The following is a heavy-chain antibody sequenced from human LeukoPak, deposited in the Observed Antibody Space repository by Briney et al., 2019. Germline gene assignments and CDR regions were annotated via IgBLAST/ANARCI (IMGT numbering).Heavy chain of an antibody. V-gene: IGHV1-69*04. CDR3: ARDFLAAAGLDY. Sequence: SVKVSCKASGGTFSSYAVSWVRQAPGQGLEWMGRIIPILGIANYAQKFQGRVTITADKSTSTAYMELSSLRSEDTAVYYCARDFLAAAGLDYWGQGTLVTVSS. CDR2: IIPILGIA. J-gene: IGHJ4*02. CDR1: GGTFSSYA. D-gene: IGHD6-13*01.